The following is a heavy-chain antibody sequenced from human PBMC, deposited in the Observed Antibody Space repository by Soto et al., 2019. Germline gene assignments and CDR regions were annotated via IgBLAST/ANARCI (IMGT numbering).Heavy chain of an antibody. V-gene: IGHV4-34*01. CDR2: INHVGIT. J-gene: IGHJ4*02. Sequence: SETLSLTCAVSGGSFRGFYWTWIRQSPGKGLEWLGDINHVGITNYNPSLKSRVSIPVDTSKNQFSLNLSSVTAADTAVYYCASGKGVDGSHYLDNWGQGTLVTVSS. CDR1: GGSFRGFY. CDR3: ASGKGVDGSHYLDN. D-gene: IGHD1-26*01.